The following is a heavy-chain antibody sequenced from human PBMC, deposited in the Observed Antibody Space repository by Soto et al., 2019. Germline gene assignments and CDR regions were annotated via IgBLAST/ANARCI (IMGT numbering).Heavy chain of an antibody. CDR3: AGHVPAAGYYTGMDV. CDR1: GGTFSSYA. V-gene: IGHV1-69*12. CDR2: IIPIFGTA. D-gene: IGHD2-2*01. J-gene: IGHJ6*02. Sequence: QVQLVQSGAEVKKPGSSVKVSCKASGGTFSSYAISWVRQAPGQGLEWMGGIIPIFGTANYEQKFQGRVTITADESTGTANMELSSLRAEDTAVYYGAGHVPAAGYYTGMDVWGQGTTVTVSS.